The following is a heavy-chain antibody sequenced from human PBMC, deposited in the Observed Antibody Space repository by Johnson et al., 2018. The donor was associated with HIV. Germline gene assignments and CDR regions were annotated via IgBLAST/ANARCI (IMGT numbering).Heavy chain of an antibody. J-gene: IGHJ3*02. D-gene: IGHD2-15*01. Sequence: VQLVESGRGVVRPGRSLRLSCAASGFTFDDYAMHWVRQAPGKGLEWVSGISWNSGSIGYADSVKGRFTISRDNAKNSLYLQMNSLRAEDTALYYCEAVVSAFDIWGQGTMVTVSS. CDR2: ISWNSGSI. V-gene: IGHV3-9*01. CDR3: EAVVSAFDI. CDR1: GFTFDDYA.